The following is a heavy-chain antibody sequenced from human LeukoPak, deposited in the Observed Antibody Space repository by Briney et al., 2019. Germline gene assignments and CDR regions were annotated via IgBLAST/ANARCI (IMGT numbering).Heavy chain of an antibody. CDR2: IIPIFGTA. CDR3: ARELPTYYYDSSGYYGHDAFDI. CDR1: GNSISNYA. Sequence: GAPVKVSCKASGNSISNYAVSWVRQAPGQGFEWMGGIIPIFGTANYAQKFQGRVTITADESTSTAYMELSSLRSEDTAVYYCARELPTYYYDSSGYYGHDAFDIWGQGAMVTVSS. D-gene: IGHD3-22*01. V-gene: IGHV1-69*13. J-gene: IGHJ3*02.